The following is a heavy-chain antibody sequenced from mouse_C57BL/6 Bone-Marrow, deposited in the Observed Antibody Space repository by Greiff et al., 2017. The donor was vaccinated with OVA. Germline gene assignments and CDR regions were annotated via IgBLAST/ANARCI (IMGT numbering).Heavy chain of an antibody. Sequence: EVKLMESGGGLVKPGGSLKLSCAASGFTFSDYGMHWVRQAPEKGLEWVAYISSGSSTIYYADTVKGRFTISRDNAKNTLFLQMTSLRSEDTAMYYCARQLYGSSMDYWGQGTSVTVSS. J-gene: IGHJ4*01. CDR3: ARQLYGSSMDY. CDR1: GFTFSDYG. V-gene: IGHV5-17*01. D-gene: IGHD1-1*01. CDR2: ISSGSSTI.